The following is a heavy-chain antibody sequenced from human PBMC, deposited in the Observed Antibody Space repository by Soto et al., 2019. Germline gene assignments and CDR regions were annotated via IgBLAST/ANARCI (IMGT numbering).Heavy chain of an antibody. CDR1: GFTFSSYA. CDR3: ASLEDTAMAGDAFDI. CDR2: ISYDGSNK. V-gene: IGHV3-30-3*01. J-gene: IGHJ3*02. Sequence: QVQLVESGGGVVQPGRSLRLSCAASGFTFSSYAMHWVRQAPGKGLEWVAVISYDGSNKYYADSVKGRFTISRDNSMNTLYLQMNSLRAEDTAVYYCASLEDTAMAGDAFDIWGQGTMVTVSS. D-gene: IGHD5-18*01.